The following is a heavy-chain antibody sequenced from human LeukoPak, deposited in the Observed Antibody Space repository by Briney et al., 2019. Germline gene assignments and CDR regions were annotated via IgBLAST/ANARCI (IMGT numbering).Heavy chain of an antibody. D-gene: IGHD3-10*01. Sequence: GGSLSLSCAASGSTFSRHSMNWVRQAPGKGLEWVAYISSSSSYIYYPDSMKRRFTIFRDNDENLLYLQMNSLRGEDAAVYYCARVVREYSDASDIWGQGTMVTVSS. CDR2: ISSSSSYI. CDR1: GSTFSRHS. J-gene: IGHJ3*02. V-gene: IGHV3-21*01. CDR3: ARVVREYSDASDI.